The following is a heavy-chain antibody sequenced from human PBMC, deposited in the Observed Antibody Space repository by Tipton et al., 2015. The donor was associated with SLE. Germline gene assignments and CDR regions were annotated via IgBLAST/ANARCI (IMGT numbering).Heavy chain of an antibody. CDR2: MSSSARTT. Sequence: SLRLSCATTGFTFKDFHMGWVRQAPGKGLEWVSYMSSSARTTHYADSVKGRFTISRDNAKNSLYLQMNNLRGEDTAVYYCAREFLYGTSWGYFDYWGQGTLVTVSS. J-gene: IGHJ4*02. V-gene: IGHV3-48*03. CDR1: GFTFKDFH. D-gene: IGHD6-13*01. CDR3: AREFLYGTSWGYFDY.